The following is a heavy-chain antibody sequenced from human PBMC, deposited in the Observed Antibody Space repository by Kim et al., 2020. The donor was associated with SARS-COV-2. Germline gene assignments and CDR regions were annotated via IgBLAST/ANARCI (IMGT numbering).Heavy chain of an antibody. J-gene: IGHJ4*02. CDR2: TYYRSKWYI. Sequence: SQTLSLTCAISGDTISSNSAAWYWIRQSPSRGLEWLGRTYYRSKWYIDYVVSVQGRITVTPDTSKNQFSLQLNSVTPEDTAVYYCARSRGGLFEYWGQGTLVTVAS. V-gene: IGHV6-1*01. CDR1: GDTISSNSAA. D-gene: IGHD3-16*01. CDR3: ARSRGGLFEY.